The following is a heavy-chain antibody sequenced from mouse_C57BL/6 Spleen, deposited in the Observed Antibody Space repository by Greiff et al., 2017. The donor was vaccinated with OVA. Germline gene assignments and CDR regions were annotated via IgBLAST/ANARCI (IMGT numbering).Heavy chain of an antibody. CDR2: IDPSDSYT. D-gene: IGHD1-1*01. CDR1: GYTFTSYW. CDR3: ARSNYYGSSYYFDV. V-gene: IGHV1-69*01. J-gene: IGHJ1*03. Sequence: VQLQQPGAELVMPGASVKLSCKASGYTFTSYWMHWVKQRPGQGLEWIGEIDPSDSYTNYNQKFKGKSTLTVDKSSSTAYMQLSSLTSEDSAVYYCARSNYYGSSYYFDVWGTGTTVTVSS.